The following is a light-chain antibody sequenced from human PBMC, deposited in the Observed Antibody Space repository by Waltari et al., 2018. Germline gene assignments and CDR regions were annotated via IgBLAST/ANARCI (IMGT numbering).Light chain of an antibody. J-gene: IGKJ1*01. V-gene: IGKV4-1*01. CDR3: QQYYSPPWT. Sequence: DIVMTQSPDSLAVSLGERATIHCRSSESVLHNINNQNYLAWYQQKEGQPPKLLIYWTSTRQSGVPDRFSGSGSGTDFTLTINSLQTEDVAVYYCQQYYSPPWTFGQGTKGEV. CDR2: WTS. CDR1: ESVLHNINNQNY.